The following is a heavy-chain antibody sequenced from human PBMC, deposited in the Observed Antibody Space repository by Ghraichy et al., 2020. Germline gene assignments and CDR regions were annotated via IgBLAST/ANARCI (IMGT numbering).Heavy chain of an antibody. CDR3: TRDPPGSGWSFDC. J-gene: IGHJ4*02. Sequence: GGSLRLSCAASGFDFTTHAMHWVRQAPGKGLEWVAMIWSDGSHKHYPDSVKGRFTIYRDNSKDTVYLEINSLRAEDSAMYYCTRDPPGSGWSFDCWGQGSLVTVS. V-gene: IGHV3-33*01. D-gene: IGHD6-19*01. CDR1: GFDFTTHA. CDR2: IWSDGSHK.